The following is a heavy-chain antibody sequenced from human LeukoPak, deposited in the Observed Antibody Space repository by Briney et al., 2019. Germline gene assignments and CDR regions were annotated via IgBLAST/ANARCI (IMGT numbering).Heavy chain of an antibody. D-gene: IGHD5-18*01. Sequence: PGGSLRLPCAAPGFTFSNYGMHWVRQAPGKGLESAAVISYDGSNKYYADSVKGRLTISRDNSKNTLYLQMNSLRAEDTAVYYCVEGQPGGTQLPSWAPYYFDYWGQGTLVTVYS. CDR3: VEGQPGGTQLPSWAPYYFDY. CDR2: ISYDGSNK. J-gene: IGHJ4*02. V-gene: IGHV3-30*18. CDR1: GFTFSNYG.